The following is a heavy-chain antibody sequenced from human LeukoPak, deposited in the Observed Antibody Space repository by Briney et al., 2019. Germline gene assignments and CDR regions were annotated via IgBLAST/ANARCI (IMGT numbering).Heavy chain of an antibody. CDR2: IREDGSEK. J-gene: IGHJ3*02. CDR3: ARPMTQDAFDI. CDR1: GFTFSNYA. V-gene: IGHV3-7*01. D-gene: IGHD3-22*01. Sequence: GGSRRLSCVASGFTFSNYAMNWVRQAPGKGLEWVANIREDGSEKYYVDSVMGRFTISRDNAKNSLYLQMNSLRAEDTAVYYCARPMTQDAFDIWGQGTMVTVSS.